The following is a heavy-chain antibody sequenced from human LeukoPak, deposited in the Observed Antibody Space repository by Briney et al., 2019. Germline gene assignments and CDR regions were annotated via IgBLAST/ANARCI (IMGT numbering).Heavy chain of an antibody. CDR2: ISSSSSYI. CDR1: GFTFSSYS. Sequence: GGSLRLSCAASGFTFSSYSMNWVRQAPGKGLEWVSSISSSSSYIYYADSVKGRFTISRDNAKNSLYLQMSSLRAEDTAVYYCAKDLYEWELRGGFDYWGQGTLVTVSS. V-gene: IGHV3-21*04. CDR3: AKDLYEWELRGGFDY. J-gene: IGHJ4*02. D-gene: IGHD1-26*01.